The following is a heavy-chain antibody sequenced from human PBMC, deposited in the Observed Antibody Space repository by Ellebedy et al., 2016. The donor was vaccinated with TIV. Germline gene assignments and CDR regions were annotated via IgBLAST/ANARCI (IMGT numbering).Heavy chain of an antibody. CDR2: INPNSGGT. D-gene: IGHD5-18*01. CDR1: GYTFTDYY. J-gene: IGHJ4*02. CDR3: ARGVQLWPFDY. Sequence: ASVKVSCKASGYTFTDYYMHWVRQAPGQGLEWMGWINPNSGGTNYAQKFQGRVTMTEDTSTDTAYMELSSLRSDDTAVYYCARGVQLWPFDYWGQGTLVTVSS. V-gene: IGHV1-2*02.